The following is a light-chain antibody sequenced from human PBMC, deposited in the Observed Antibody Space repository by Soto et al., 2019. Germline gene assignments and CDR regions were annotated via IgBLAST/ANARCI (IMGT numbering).Light chain of an antibody. Sequence: QSVLTQPPSVSGAPGQRVTISCTGGSSNIGAGYDVHWYQQLPGTAPKLLIYGNSNRPSGVPDRFSGSKSGTSASLAITGLQADDEAAYYCQSYDKRLSGYVLFGGGTKLTVL. CDR2: GNS. J-gene: IGLJ2*01. CDR1: SSNIGAGYD. V-gene: IGLV1-40*01. CDR3: QSYDKRLSGYVL.